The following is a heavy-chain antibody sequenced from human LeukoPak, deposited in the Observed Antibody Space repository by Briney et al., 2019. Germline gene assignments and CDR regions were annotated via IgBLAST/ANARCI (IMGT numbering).Heavy chain of an antibody. CDR1: GFTFSSYG. CDR2: IRYDGANK. J-gene: IGHJ4*02. V-gene: IGHV3-30*02. D-gene: IGHD3-10*01. CDR3: AKKSRGSGSYYGDY. Sequence: GGSLRLSCAASGFTFSSYGMNWVRQAPGKGLEWVAFIRYDGANKYYTDSVKGRFTISRDNSKNTLYLQMSSLRAEDTAVYYCAKKSRGSGSYYGDYWGQGILVTVSS.